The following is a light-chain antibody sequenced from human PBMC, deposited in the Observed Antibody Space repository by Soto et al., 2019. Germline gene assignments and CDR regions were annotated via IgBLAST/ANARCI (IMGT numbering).Light chain of an antibody. CDR2: GVS. J-gene: IGKJ5*01. V-gene: IGKV3-20*01. CDR3: QQYGSSHHPTT. Sequence: EIGLTQAPGTLSLSPGERATLSCRASQSFTSTYLGWYQQKPGQAPRLLMYGVSVRATGIPDRFSGSGSGTDFTLTIRRLEPEDFAVDYCQQYGSSHHPTTYGQGTRLEIK. CDR1: QSFTSTY.